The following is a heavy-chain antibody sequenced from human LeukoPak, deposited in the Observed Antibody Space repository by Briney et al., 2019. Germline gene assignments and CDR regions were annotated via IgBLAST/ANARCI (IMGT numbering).Heavy chain of an antibody. V-gene: IGHV3-30*04. CDR1: GFTFSSYA. CDR3: AKPLVVVPAALSFWDAFDI. D-gene: IGHD2-2*01. J-gene: IGHJ3*02. Sequence: GGSLRLSCAASGFTFSSYAMHWVRQAPGKGLEWVAVISYDGSNKYYADSVKGRFTISRDNSKNTLYLQVNSLRAEDTAVYYCAKPLVVVPAALSFWDAFDIWGQGTMVTVSS. CDR2: ISYDGSNK.